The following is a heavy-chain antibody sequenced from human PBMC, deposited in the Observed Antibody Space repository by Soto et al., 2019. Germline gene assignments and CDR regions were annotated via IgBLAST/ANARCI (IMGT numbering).Heavy chain of an antibody. J-gene: IGHJ6*02. V-gene: IGHV4-59*01. D-gene: IGHD4-17*01. CDR2: IYYSGST. CDR3: ARRTVSTIYYCGMDV. Sequence: SEILCLTCXVSGGSISSFCWTWIRQPPGKGLEWIGYIYYSGSTYYNPSLKSRVTISVDTSKNQFSLRLNSVTATDTAVYYCARRTVSTIYYCGMDVWGQGTTVTVS. CDR1: GGSISSFC.